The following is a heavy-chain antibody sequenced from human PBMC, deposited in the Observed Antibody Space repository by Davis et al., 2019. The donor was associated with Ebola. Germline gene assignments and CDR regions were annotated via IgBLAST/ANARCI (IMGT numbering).Heavy chain of an antibody. D-gene: IGHD2-8*01. CDR2: IYYSGST. Sequence: PSETLSLTCNVSGGSISSYYWSWIRQPPGEGLQWIGYIYYSGSTNYNPSLKSRATISVDTSKNQFSLKLNSVTAADTALYYCARQRGRNGNLDYWGQGTLVTVSS. V-gene: IGHV4-59*08. CDR1: GGSISSYY. CDR3: ARQRGRNGNLDY. J-gene: IGHJ4*02.